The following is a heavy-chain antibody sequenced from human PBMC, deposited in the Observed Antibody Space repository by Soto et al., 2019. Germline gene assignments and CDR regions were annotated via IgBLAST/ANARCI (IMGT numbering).Heavy chain of an antibody. Sequence: GESLQISCKCSGYTFPNYWIGWVRQMPGQGPEWMGIIYPGDSDTKYNPSFQGQVTISADKSITTTYLQWSSLKASDTAIYYCAASSLYDGMDVWGKGSKVTVSS. CDR3: AASSLYDGMDV. CDR1: GYTFPNYW. V-gene: IGHV5-51*01. CDR2: IYPGDSDT. D-gene: IGHD1-26*01. J-gene: IGHJ6*04.